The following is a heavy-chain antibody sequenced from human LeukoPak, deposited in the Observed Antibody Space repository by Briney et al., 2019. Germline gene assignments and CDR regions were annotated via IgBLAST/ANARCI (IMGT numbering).Heavy chain of an antibody. Sequence: SETLSLTCAVYGGSFSGYYWSWIRQPPGKGLEWIGEINHSGSTNYNPSLKSRVTISVDTSKNQFSLKLSSVTAADTAVYYCARYLTATDAFDIWGQGTMVTVSS. CDR1: GGSFSGYY. D-gene: IGHD2-8*01. CDR2: INHSGST. CDR3: ARYLTATDAFDI. V-gene: IGHV4-34*01. J-gene: IGHJ3*02.